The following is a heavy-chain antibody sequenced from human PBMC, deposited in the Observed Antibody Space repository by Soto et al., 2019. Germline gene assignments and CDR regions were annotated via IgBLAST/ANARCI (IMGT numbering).Heavy chain of an antibody. D-gene: IGHD5-18*01. CDR1: GDSISSDKW. J-gene: IGHJ4*02. CDR2: IYHSGST. V-gene: IGHV4-4*02. Sequence: SETLSLTCAVSGDSISSDKWWSWIRQPPGKGLQWIGEIYHSGSTKYNPSLKSRVIISVDNSQNTLFLQMTSLRADDTAVYYCAKGGYTFAYEWGQGALVTVSS. CDR3: AKGGYTFAYE.